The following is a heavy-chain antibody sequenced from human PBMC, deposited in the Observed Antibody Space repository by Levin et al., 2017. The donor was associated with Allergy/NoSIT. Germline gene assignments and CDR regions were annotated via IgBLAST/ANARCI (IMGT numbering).Heavy chain of an antibody. CDR1: GFTFNNYA. Sequence: QLGESLKISCAASGFTFNNYAMSWVRQAPGKGLEWVSAIINSGVGTYYADSVKGRFTISRDNSKNTMYLQMNSLRAEDTAVYFCAKVAIRGSDQPYYFDYWGQGTLVTASS. D-gene: IGHD6-19*01. V-gene: IGHV3-23*01. J-gene: IGHJ4*02. CDR2: IINSGVGT. CDR3: AKVAIRGSDQPYYFDY.